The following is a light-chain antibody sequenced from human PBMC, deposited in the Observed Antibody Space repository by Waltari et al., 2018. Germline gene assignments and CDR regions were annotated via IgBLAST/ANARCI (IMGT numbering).Light chain of an antibody. CDR1: YSNIGNNV. Sequence: QSVLTQPPSASGTPGQRVTISCSGTYSNIGNNVVNWYQQLPGTAPKLLIYRNDLRPSGVPDRFSGSKAGPSASLAISGLHSEDEADYYCAAWDDSLNGRWVFGGGTKVTVL. J-gene: IGLJ3*02. CDR3: AAWDDSLNGRWV. CDR2: RND. V-gene: IGLV1-44*01.